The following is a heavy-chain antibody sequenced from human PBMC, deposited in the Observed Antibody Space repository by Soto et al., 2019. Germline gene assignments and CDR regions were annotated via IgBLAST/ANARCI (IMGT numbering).Heavy chain of an antibody. CDR2: INHSGST. CDR1: GGSFSGYY. Sequence: PSETLSLTCAVYGGSFSGYYWSWIRQPPGKGLEWIGEINHSGSTNYNPSLKSRVTISVDTSKNQFSLKLSSVTAADTAVYHCARVGAAAGTGSWFDPWGQGTLVTVSS. V-gene: IGHV4-34*01. J-gene: IGHJ5*02. CDR3: ARVGAAAGTGSWFDP. D-gene: IGHD6-13*01.